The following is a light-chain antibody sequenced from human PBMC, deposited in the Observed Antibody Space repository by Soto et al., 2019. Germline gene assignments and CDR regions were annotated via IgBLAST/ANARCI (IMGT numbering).Light chain of an antibody. CDR2: DVS. Sequence: DIQMTQSPSALSASVGDRVTITCRASQSISRWLAWYQQKPGKAPKLLIYDVSSLEGGVPSRFSGSGSGTDFTLPISRLQPDDSATYYCQQYASYWTFAQGTKVEIK. CDR1: QSISRW. V-gene: IGKV1-5*01. CDR3: QQYASYWT. J-gene: IGKJ1*01.